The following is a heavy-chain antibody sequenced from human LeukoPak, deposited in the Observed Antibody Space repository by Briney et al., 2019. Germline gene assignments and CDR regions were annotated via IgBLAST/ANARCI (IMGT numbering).Heavy chain of an antibody. V-gene: IGHV1-24*01. Sequence: ASVKVSCKVSGYTLTELSMHWVRQAPGKGLEWMGGFDPEDGETIYARKFQGRVTMTEDTSTDTAYMELSSLRSEDTAVYYCATPGRRYYYYSMDVWGKGTTVTVSS. CDR2: FDPEDGET. CDR1: GYTLTELS. J-gene: IGHJ6*03. CDR3: ATPGRRYYYYSMDV.